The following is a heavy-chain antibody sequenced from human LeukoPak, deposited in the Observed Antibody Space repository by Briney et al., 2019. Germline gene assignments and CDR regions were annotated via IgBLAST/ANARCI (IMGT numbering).Heavy chain of an antibody. J-gene: IGHJ4*02. V-gene: IGHV4-34*01. CDR1: GGSFSGYY. CDR2: INHSGST. D-gene: IGHD4-11*01. CDR3: ARVLAWRGMTTVTKALDY. Sequence: SETLSLTCAVYGGSFSGYYWSWIRQPPGKGLEWIGEINHSGSTNYNPSLKSRVTISVDTSKNQFSLKLSSVTAADTAVYYCARVLAWRGMTTVTKALDYWGQGTLVTVSS.